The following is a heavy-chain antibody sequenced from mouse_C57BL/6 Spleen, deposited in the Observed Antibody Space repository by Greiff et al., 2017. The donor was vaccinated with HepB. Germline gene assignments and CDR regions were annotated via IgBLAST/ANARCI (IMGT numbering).Heavy chain of an antibody. D-gene: IGHD2-5*01. J-gene: IGHJ1*03. Sequence: VQLKESGPELVKPGASVKISCKASGYSFTGYYMHWVKQSSEKSLEWIGEINPSTGGTSYNQKFKGKATLTVDKSSSTAYMQLKSLTSEDSAVYYCARMAYSNYDWYFDVWGTGTTVTVSS. CDR1: GYSFTGYY. CDR2: INPSTGGT. V-gene: IGHV1-43*01. CDR3: ARMAYSNYDWYFDV.